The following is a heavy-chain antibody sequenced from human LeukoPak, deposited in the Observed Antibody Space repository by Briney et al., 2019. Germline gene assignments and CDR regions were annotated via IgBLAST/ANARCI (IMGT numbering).Heavy chain of an antibody. V-gene: IGHV1-2*02. CDR3: GRDRHWNQGIFDY. D-gene: IGHD1-1*01. Sequence: ASVKVSCKAFGYTITGYYIHWVRQAPGQGLEWMGWINPNNGGTNSAQKFQGRVTMTRDTSIGTAYMELNRLTYDDTAVYYCGRDRHWNQGIFDYWGQGTLVTVCS. CDR1: GYTITGYY. CDR2: INPNNGGT. J-gene: IGHJ4*02.